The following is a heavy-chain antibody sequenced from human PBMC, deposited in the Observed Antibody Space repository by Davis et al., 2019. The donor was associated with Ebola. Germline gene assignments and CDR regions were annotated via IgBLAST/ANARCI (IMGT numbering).Heavy chain of an antibody. D-gene: IGHD6-13*01. CDR2: IIPIFGTA. V-gene: IGHV1-69*06. J-gene: IGHJ4*02. Sequence: AASVKVSCKASGGTFSSYAISWVRQAPGQGLEWMGGIIPIFGTANYAQKFQGRVTITADKSTSTAYMELSSLRSEDTAVYYCAREIGVSGDDYWGQGTLVTVSS. CDR1: GGTFSSYA. CDR3: AREIGVSGDDY.